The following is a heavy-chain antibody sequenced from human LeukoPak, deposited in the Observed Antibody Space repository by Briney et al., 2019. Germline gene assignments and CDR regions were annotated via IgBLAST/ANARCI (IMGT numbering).Heavy chain of an antibody. CDR3: ASNHDFWSGYSQYYFDY. J-gene: IGHJ4*02. CDR2: ISGSGGST. CDR1: GFTLSSYA. D-gene: IGHD3-3*01. V-gene: IGHV3-23*01. Sequence: GGSLRLSCAASGFTLSSYAMSWVRQAPGKGLEWVSAISGSGGSTYYADSVKGRFTISRDNSKNTLYLQMNSLRAEDTAVYYCASNHDFWSGYSQYYFDYWGQGTLVTVSS.